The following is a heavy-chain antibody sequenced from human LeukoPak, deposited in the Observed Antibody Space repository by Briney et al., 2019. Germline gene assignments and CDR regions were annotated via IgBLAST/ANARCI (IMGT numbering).Heavy chain of an antibody. Sequence: TGGSLRLSCAASGFTFSNYRMNWVRQAPGKGLEWVSSISSGSSYIYYADSVKGRFTISRDNAKNSLYLQMNSLRAEDTAVYYCARDLLRGYSYGCFEYWGQGTLVTVSS. V-gene: IGHV3-21*01. J-gene: IGHJ4*02. CDR1: GFTFSNYR. D-gene: IGHD5-18*01. CDR3: ARDLLRGYSYGCFEY. CDR2: ISSGSSYI.